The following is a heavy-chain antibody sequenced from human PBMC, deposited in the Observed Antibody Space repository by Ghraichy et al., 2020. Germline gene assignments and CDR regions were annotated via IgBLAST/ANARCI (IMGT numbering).Heavy chain of an antibody. V-gene: IGHV4-34*01. D-gene: IGHD6-6*01. CDR1: GGSFSGYY. J-gene: IGHJ5*02. CDR3: ARGGAARPKTHNWFDP. Sequence: SETLSLTCAVYGGSFSGYYWSWIRQPPGKGLEWIGEINHSGSTNYNPSLKSRVTISVDTSKNQFSLKLSSVTAADTAVYYCARGGAARPKTHNWFDPWGLGTLVTVSS. CDR2: INHSGST.